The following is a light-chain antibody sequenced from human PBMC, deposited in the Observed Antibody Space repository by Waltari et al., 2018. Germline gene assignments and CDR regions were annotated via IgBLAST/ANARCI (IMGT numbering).Light chain of an antibody. CDR1: RRHVRRYNL. V-gene: IGLV2-23*02. CDR3: CSYAGSSTFV. J-gene: IGLJ2*01. CDR2: DVS. Sequence: QSALTQPASVSGSPGHPITISCPGTRRHVRRYNLVSWYQPRPGIARKLMIYDVSKRPSGVSNLFSGSKSGNTASLTISGLQAEDEADYYCCSYAGSSTFVFGGGTKLTVL.